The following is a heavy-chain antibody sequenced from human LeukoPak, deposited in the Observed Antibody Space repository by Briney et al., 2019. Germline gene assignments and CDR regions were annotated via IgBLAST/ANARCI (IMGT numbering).Heavy chain of an antibody. D-gene: IGHD6-13*01. CDR2: IRYDGSNK. CDR3: AKDQGWYSSSWYFDY. CDR1: GFTFSSYG. J-gene: IGHJ4*02. V-gene: IGHV3-30*02. Sequence: PGGSLRLSCAASGFTFSSYGMHWVRQAPGKGLEWVAFIRYDGSNKYYADSVKGRFTISRDNSKNTLYLQMNSLRAEDTAVYYCAKDQGWYSSSWYFDYWGQGTLVTVSS.